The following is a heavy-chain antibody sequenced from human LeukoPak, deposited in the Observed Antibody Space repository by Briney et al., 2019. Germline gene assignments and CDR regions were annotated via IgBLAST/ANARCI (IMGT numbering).Heavy chain of an antibody. CDR2: ISGSGGST. CDR1: GFIFSSYA. CDR3: VKDVVFQYSSGRLHYYYYYYMDV. V-gene: IGHV3-23*01. Sequence: SGGSLRLPCAASGFIFSSYAMSWVRQAPGKGLEWVSAISGSGGSTYYADSVKGRFTISRDNSKNTLYLQMNSLRAEDTAVYYCVKDVVFQYSSGRLHYYYYYYMDVWGKGTTVTVSS. J-gene: IGHJ6*03. D-gene: IGHD6-19*01.